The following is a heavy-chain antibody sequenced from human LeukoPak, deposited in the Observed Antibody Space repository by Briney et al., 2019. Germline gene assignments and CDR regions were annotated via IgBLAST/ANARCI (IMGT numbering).Heavy chain of an antibody. CDR1: GFTFSIAW. V-gene: IGHV3-30*03. Sequence: GGSLRLSCGASGFTFSIAWMSWVRQAPGKGLEWVAVISYDGSNKYYADSVKGRFTISRDNSKNTLYLQMNSLRAEDTAVYYGTLLWFGEPLLPYGDVWGQGTTVTVSS. D-gene: IGHD3-10*01. J-gene: IGHJ6*02. CDR2: ISYDGSNK. CDR3: TLLWFGEPLLPYGDV.